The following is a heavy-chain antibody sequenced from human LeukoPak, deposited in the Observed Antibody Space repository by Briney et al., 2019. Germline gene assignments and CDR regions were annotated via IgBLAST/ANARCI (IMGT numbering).Heavy chain of an antibody. Sequence: PSETLSLTCTVSGYSISSGYYWGWIRQPPGKGLEWIGSIYHSGSTYYNPSPKSRVTISVDTSKNQFSLKLSSVTAADTAVYYCARGRGPYGVVFDYWGQGTLVTVSS. V-gene: IGHV4-38-2*02. CDR2: IYHSGST. D-gene: IGHD3-10*01. CDR1: GYSISSGYY. J-gene: IGHJ4*02. CDR3: ARGRGPYGVVFDY.